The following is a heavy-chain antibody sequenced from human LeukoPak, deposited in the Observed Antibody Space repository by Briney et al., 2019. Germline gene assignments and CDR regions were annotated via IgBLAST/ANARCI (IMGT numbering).Heavy chain of an antibody. CDR1: GFTFSSYE. V-gene: IGHV3-48*03. CDR3: ARDITWIHSSFDY. Sequence: TGGSLRLSCAASGFTFSSYEMNWVRQAPGKGLEWVSYISSSGSTIYYADSVKGRFTTSRDNAKNSLYLQMNSLRAEDTAVYYCARDITWIHSSFDYWGQGTLVTVSS. CDR2: ISSSGSTI. D-gene: IGHD5-18*01. J-gene: IGHJ4*02.